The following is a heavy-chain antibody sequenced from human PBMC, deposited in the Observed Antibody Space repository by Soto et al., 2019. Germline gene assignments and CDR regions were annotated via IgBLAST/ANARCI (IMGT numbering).Heavy chain of an antibody. V-gene: IGHV4-39*01. J-gene: IGHJ5*02. D-gene: IGHD1-7*01. Sequence: SETLSLTCTVSGGSISSSSYYWGWIRQPPGKGLEWIGSIYYSGSTYYNPSLKSRVTISVDTSKNQFSLKLSSVTAADTAVYYCARASRGITGTLGFDPWGQGTLVTVSS. CDR1: GGSISSSSYY. CDR2: IYYSGST. CDR3: ARASRGITGTLGFDP.